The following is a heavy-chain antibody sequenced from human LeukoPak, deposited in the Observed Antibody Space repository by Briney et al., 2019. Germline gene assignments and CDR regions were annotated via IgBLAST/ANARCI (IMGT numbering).Heavy chain of an antibody. D-gene: IGHD6-13*01. CDR3: ARALLYSSSRSYYYYYMDV. CDR1: GFPFSAYA. V-gene: IGHV3-23*01. Sequence: GGSLRLSCAASGFPFSAYAMGWVRQAPGKGLEWVSAISASGDTTYYADSVRGRFTISRDNSKNTLYLQMNSLRAEDTAVYYCARALLYSSSRSYYYYYMDVWGKGTTVTISS. J-gene: IGHJ6*03. CDR2: ISASGDTT.